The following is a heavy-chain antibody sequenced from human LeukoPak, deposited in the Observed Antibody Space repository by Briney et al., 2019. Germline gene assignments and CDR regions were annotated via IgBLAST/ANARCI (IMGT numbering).Heavy chain of an antibody. Sequence: ASVKVSCKASGYTFTCYDINWVRQATGQGLEWMGWTNPNSGNIGYAQKFQGRVTMTRNTSISTAYMELSSLRSEDTAVYYCARGRRIVGATVGFNYWGQGTLVTVSS. J-gene: IGHJ4*02. CDR3: ARGRRIVGATVGFNY. D-gene: IGHD1-26*01. CDR2: TNPNSGNI. V-gene: IGHV1-8*01. CDR1: GYTFTCYD.